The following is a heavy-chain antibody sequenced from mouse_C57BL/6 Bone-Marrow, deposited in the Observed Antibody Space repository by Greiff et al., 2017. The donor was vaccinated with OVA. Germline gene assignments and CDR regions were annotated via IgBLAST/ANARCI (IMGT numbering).Heavy chain of an antibody. CDR2: IDPANGDT. CDR3: TTGGLDY. Sequence: EVQGVESGAELVRPGASVKLSCTASGFNIKDDYMHWVKQRPEQGLEWIGWIDPANGDTEYASKFQGKATITADTSSNTAYLQLSSLTSEDTAVDYCTTGGLDYWGQGTTLTVSS. CDR1: GFNIKDDY. D-gene: IGHD1-1*02. V-gene: IGHV14-4*01. J-gene: IGHJ2*01.